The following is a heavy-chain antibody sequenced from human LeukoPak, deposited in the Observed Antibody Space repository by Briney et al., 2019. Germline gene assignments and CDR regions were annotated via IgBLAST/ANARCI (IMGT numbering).Heavy chain of an antibody. Sequence: GGSLRLSCAASGFTLSTYTMNWVRQAPGKGLEWVSSISSSSSYIYYADSVKGRFTISRDNAKNSLYLQMNSLRAEDTAVYYCARDYYSSGWYLYYFDYWGQGTLVTVSS. V-gene: IGHV3-21*01. CDR3: ARDYYSSGWYLYYFDY. J-gene: IGHJ4*02. CDR2: ISSSSSYI. D-gene: IGHD6-19*01. CDR1: GFTLSTYT.